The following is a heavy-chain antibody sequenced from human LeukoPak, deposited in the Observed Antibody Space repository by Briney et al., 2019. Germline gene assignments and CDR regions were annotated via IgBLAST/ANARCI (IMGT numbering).Heavy chain of an antibody. D-gene: IGHD1-26*01. CDR1: GFTFSYYG. V-gene: IGHV3-30*03. Sequence: GGSLRLSCAASGFTFSYYGLHWVRQGPGKGLEWVAVISYDGSNKYYADSVKGRFTISRDNAKNSLYLQMNSLRAEDTALYYCARLGVGATRDAFDIWGQGTMVAVSS. CDR3: ARLGVGATRDAFDI. CDR2: ISYDGSNK. J-gene: IGHJ3*02.